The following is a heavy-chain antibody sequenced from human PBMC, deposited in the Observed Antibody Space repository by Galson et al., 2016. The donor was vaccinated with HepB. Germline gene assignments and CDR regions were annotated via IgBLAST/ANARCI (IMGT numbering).Heavy chain of an antibody. CDR2: IDHSGIT. J-gene: IGHJ5*02. V-gene: IGHV4-59*01. D-gene: IGHD4-23*01. CDR3: ARMTSGHSVLGWFHP. Sequence: SETLSLTCTVSGGSFRDYYWTWIRQPPGKGLEWIGYIDHSGITDYNASLQSRVSLSVDTSKREFSLSLSSVTAADTAVYYYARMTSGHSVLGWFHPWGQGTLVTVSS. CDR1: GGSFRDYY.